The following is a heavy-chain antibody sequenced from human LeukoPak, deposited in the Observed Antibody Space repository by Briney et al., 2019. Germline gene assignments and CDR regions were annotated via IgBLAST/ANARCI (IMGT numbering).Heavy chain of an antibody. CDR1: GGSISSYY. J-gene: IGHJ2*01. CDR3: ARAFSDYYWYFDL. V-gene: IGHV4-59*01. Sequence: KPSETLSLTXTVSGGSISSYYWSWIGQPPGKGLEWIGYIYYSGSTNYNPSLKSRVTISVDTSKNQFSLKLSSVTAADTAVYYCARAFSDYYWYFDLWGRGTLVTVSS. D-gene: IGHD4-17*01. CDR2: IYYSGST.